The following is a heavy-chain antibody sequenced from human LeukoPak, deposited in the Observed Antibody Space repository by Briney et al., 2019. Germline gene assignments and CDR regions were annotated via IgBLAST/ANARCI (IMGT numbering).Heavy chain of an antibody. Sequence: SETLSLTCAVYGGSFSGYYWSWIRQPPGKGLEWIGEINHSGSTNYNPSLKSRVTISVDTSKNQFSLRLSSVTAADTAVYYCARHHYYYASGSGFDSWGQGTLVTVSS. J-gene: IGHJ4*02. CDR3: ARHHYYYASGSGFDS. CDR2: INHSGST. CDR1: GGSFSGYY. V-gene: IGHV4-34*01. D-gene: IGHD3-10*01.